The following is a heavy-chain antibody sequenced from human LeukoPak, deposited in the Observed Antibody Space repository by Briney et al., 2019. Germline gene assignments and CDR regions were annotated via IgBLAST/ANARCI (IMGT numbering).Heavy chain of an antibody. CDR2: IIPIFGTA. Sequence: SVRVSCKASGGTFSSYAISWVRQAPGQGLEWMGRIIPIFGTANYAQKFQGRVTITTDESTSTAYMELSSLRSEDTAVYYCARTDTAMEIDYWGQGTLVTVSS. D-gene: IGHD5-18*01. J-gene: IGHJ4*02. V-gene: IGHV1-69*05. CDR3: ARTDTAMEIDY. CDR1: GGTFSSYA.